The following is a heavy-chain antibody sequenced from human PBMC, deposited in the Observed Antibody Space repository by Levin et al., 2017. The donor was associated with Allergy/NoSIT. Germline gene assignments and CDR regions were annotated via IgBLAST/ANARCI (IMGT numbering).Heavy chain of an antibody. CDR1: GYTFNGYY. CDR2: INPNNGGT. CDR3: AKPYVVNADMNRADHNYDMDV. V-gene: IGHV1-2*06. D-gene: IGHD3-10*02. Sequence: ASVKVSCKASGYTFNGYYIHWVRQAPGQGLEWMGRINPNNGGTNYAQKFQGRVTMTRDTSTSTAYMELGSLISDDTAVYYCAKPYVVNADMNRADHNYDMDVWGQGTTVTVSS. J-gene: IGHJ6*02.